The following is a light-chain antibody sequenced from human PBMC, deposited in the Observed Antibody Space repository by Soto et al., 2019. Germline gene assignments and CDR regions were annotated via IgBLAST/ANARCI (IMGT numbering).Light chain of an antibody. J-gene: IGKJ5*01. CDR2: LGS. Sequence: DIVMTQSPLSLPVTPGEPASISCRSSQSLLHYNGYNYLDWYLQKPGQSPQLLIYLGSNRASGVPDRFSGSGSGTDFTLKISRVEAEDVGVYYCLQALHTPPTFGRGTRLEIK. CDR3: LQALHTPPT. CDR1: QSLLHYNGYNY. V-gene: IGKV2-28*01.